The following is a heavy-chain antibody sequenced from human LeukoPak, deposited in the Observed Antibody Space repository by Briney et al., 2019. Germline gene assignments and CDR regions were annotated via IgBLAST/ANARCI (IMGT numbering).Heavy chain of an antibody. CDR2: INHSGST. D-gene: IGHD2-2*01. CDR1: GGSFSGYY. V-gene: IGHV4-34*01. CDR3: ARASHRDIVVVPAATRGLDY. J-gene: IGHJ4*02. Sequence: PSETLSLTCAVYGGSFSGYYWSWIRQPPGKGLEWIGEINHSGSTNYNPSLKSRVTISVDTSKNQFSLKLSSVTAADTAVYYCARASHRDIVVVPAATRGLDYWGQGTLVTVSS.